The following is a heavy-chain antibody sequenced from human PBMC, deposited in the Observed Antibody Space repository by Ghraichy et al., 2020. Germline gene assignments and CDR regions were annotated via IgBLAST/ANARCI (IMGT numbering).Heavy chain of an antibody. CDR1: GGSISSSSYY. CDR3: ARISYYDSSGYV. CDR2: IYYSGST. V-gene: IGHV4-39*01. J-gene: IGHJ4*02. Sequence: SETLSLTCTVSGGSISSSSYYWGWIRQPPGKGLEWIGSIYYSGSTYYNPSLKSRVTISVDTSKNQFSLKLSSVTAADTAVYYCARISYYDSSGYVWGQGTLVTVSS. D-gene: IGHD3-22*01.